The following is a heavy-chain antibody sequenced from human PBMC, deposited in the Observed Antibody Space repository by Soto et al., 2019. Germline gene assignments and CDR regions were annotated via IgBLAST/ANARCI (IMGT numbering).Heavy chain of an antibody. D-gene: IGHD4-17*01. V-gene: IGHV4-31*03. Sequence: PSETLSLTCTVSGDSVTSGGYYWTWIRQRPGEGLEWLAYIYFTGSTYYNPSLKSRLTISIDSSKNQFSLKLTSVTAADTAMYYCARDRRTVTTSRALDIWGQGTMVTVSS. J-gene: IGHJ3*02. CDR1: GDSVTSGGYY. CDR3: ARDRRTVTTSRALDI. CDR2: IYFTGST.